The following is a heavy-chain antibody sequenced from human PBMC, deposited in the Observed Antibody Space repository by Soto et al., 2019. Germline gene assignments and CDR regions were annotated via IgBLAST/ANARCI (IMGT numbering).Heavy chain of an antibody. CDR1: GDSISTFY. Sequence: PSETLSLTCTVSGDSISTFYWSWIRQPPWKGLEWIGYIHYSGSTNYNPSLKSQVIISVDTSRNQFSLKLSSVAAADTAVYFCARVRSNLFDYWGQGTLVTVSS. CDR2: IHYSGST. CDR3: ARVRSNLFDY. V-gene: IGHV4-59*01. J-gene: IGHJ4*02. D-gene: IGHD3-3*01.